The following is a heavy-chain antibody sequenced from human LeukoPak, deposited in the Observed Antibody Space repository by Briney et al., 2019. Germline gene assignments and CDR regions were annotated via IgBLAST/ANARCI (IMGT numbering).Heavy chain of an antibody. V-gene: IGHV1-2*02. J-gene: IGHJ5*02. CDR1: GYTFTDYY. CDR2: INPDTGGS. Sequence: ASVKVSCKTSGYTFTDYYLHWVRQAPGQGLEWMGWINPDTGGSFSAQKFQGRVTMTRDMSINTAYMELNRLSFDDTAVYYCSRGYQRLVHNWFDPWGQGTLVTVSS. D-gene: IGHD2-2*01. CDR3: SRGYQRLVHNWFDP.